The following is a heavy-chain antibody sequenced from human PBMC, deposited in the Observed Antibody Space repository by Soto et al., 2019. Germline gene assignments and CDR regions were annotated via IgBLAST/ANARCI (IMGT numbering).Heavy chain of an antibody. Sequence: GASVKVSCKASGYTFTNYYVYWVRQAPGQGLEWMGIIKPSDGSTAYAQKFQGRVTMTRDTSTSTVYMELSSLRSEDTAVYYCAREGDCSRRCYYRSWFDPWGQGTMVTVSS. J-gene: IGHJ5*02. CDR1: GYTFTNYY. CDR3: AREGDCSRRCYYRSWFDP. D-gene: IGHD2-2*01. V-gene: IGHV1-46*01. CDR2: IKPSDGST.